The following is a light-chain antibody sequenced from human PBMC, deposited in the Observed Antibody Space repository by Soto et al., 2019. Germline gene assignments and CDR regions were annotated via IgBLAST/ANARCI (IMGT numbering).Light chain of an antibody. CDR1: SSDVGGYNY. CDR3: SSDTSSSTLV. J-gene: IGLJ1*01. Sequence: QSALTQPASVSGSPGQSITISCTGTSSDVGGYNYVSWYQQHPGKAPKLMICDVSNRPSGVSNRFSGSKSGNTASLTISGLQAEDEADYYCSSDTSSSTLVFGTGTKLTVL. V-gene: IGLV2-14*03. CDR2: DVS.